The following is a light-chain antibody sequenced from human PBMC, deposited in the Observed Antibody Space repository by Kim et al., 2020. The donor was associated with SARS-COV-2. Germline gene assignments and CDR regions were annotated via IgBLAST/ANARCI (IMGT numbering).Light chain of an antibody. V-gene: IGLV3-1*01. CDR2: QDT. CDR1: NLGDKY. CDR3: QAWDSSSAHVV. J-gene: IGLJ2*01. Sequence: SPGQTASITCSGDNLGDKYASWYQQKPGQSPVLVMYQDTKRPSGIPERFSGSNSGNTATLTIRGTQAMDEADYYCQAWDSSSAHVVFGGGTQLTVL.